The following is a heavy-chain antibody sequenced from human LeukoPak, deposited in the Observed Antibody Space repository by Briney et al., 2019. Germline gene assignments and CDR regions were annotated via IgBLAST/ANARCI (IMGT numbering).Heavy chain of an antibody. D-gene: IGHD3-10*01. J-gene: IGHJ6*02. CDR1: GYTFTSYY. Sequence: ASVKVSCKASGYTFTSYYMHWVRQAPGQGLEGMGIINPSGGSTSYAQKFQGRVTMTRDTSTSTVYMELSSLRSEDTAVYYCARVSYYYGSGSYFYYYYGMDVWGQGTTVTVSS. V-gene: IGHV1-46*01. CDR2: INPSGGST. CDR3: ARVSYYYGSGSYFYYYYGMDV.